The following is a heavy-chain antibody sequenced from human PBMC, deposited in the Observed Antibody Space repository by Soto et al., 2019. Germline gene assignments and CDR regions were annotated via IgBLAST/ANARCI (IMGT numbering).Heavy chain of an antibody. CDR1: GGSFSGYY. J-gene: IGHJ4*02. CDR2: INHSGST. CDR3: ARVIKNFYDILTGYTAFDY. D-gene: IGHD3-9*01. V-gene: IGHV4-34*01. Sequence: QVQLQQWGAGLLKPSETLSLTCAVYGGSFSGYYWSWIRQPPGKGLEWIGEINHSGSTNYNPSLKSRVNISVDTSKNQFSRKLSSVTAADTAVYYCARVIKNFYDILTGYTAFDYWGQGTLVTVSS.